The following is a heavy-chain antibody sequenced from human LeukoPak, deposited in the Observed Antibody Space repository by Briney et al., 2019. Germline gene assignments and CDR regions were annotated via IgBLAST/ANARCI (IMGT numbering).Heavy chain of an antibody. CDR3: ARDLGASGWYTFDF. V-gene: IGHV6-1*01. CDR2: TYYRSQWYS. D-gene: IGHD6-19*01. Sequence: PSQTLSVTCAISGDSVSSKNGAWNWIRQSPSRGLEWLGRTYYRSQWYSDFAFSAGGRAAINADTSKNQFSLQLHSVTPEDTAVYYCARDLGASGWYTFDFWGQGSLVTVTS. CDR1: GDSVSSKNGA. J-gene: IGHJ4*02.